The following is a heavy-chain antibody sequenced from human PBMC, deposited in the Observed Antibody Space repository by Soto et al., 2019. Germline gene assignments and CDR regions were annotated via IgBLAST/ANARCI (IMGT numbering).Heavy chain of an antibody. V-gene: IGHV4-61*01. J-gene: IGHJ4*02. D-gene: IGHD1-26*01. Sequence: QVQLEASGPGLVKPSETLSLTCTGFGGSVSSGTYYWSWIRQPPGKVLEWIGYISYTGNTNYNPSLKSRVTISVDTSKNQFPLKLYSVTAADTAVYYCARGTGIWDGNYFDYCGQGTLVTVSS. CDR1: GGSVSSGTYY. CDR3: ARGTGIWDGNYFDY. CDR2: ISYTGNT.